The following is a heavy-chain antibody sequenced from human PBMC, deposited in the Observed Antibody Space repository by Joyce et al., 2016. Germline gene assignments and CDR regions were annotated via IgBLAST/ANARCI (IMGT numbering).Heavy chain of an antibody. Sequence: QVQLQESGPGLVKHSEALSLTCTVSGDSISNYYWSWIRQPPGRGLEWIGHIYSNGDTTYRPSLKSRITISLDTSKNHFSLRLISMTSADMAVYFCATTTGPRDAFDIWGRGAMVTVSS. CDR3: ATTTGPRDAFDI. CDR1: GDSISNYY. CDR2: IYSNGDT. D-gene: IGHD1-1*01. V-gene: IGHV4-4*09. J-gene: IGHJ3*02.